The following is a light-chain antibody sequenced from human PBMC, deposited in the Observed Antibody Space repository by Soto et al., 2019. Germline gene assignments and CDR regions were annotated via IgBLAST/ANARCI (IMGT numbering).Light chain of an antibody. Sequence: QSALTQPASVSGSPGQSITISCTGTSSDVGSYNLVSWYQQHPGKDPKLMIYEGSKRPSGVSNRFSGSKSGNTASLTISGLQAADEADYYCCSYAGSVVFGGGTKVTVL. CDR1: SSDVGSYNL. V-gene: IGLV2-23*01. J-gene: IGLJ2*01. CDR3: CSYAGSVV. CDR2: EGS.